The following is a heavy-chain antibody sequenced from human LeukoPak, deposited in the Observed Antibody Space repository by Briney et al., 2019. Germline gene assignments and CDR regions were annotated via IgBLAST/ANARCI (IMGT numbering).Heavy chain of an antibody. CDR3: ALVVVITLTFDY. J-gene: IGHJ4*02. D-gene: IGHD3-22*01. V-gene: IGHV4-38-2*02. Sequence: PSETLSLTCTVSGYSISSGYYWGWIRQPPGKGLEWIGSIYHSGSTYYNPSLKSRVTISVDTSKNQFSLKLSSVTAADTAVYYCALVVVITLTFDYWGQGTLVTVSS. CDR1: GYSISSGYY. CDR2: IYHSGST.